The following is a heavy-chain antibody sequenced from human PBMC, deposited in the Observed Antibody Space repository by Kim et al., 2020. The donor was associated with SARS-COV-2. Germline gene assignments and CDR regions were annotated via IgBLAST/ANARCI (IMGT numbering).Heavy chain of an antibody. CDR2: INSDGSST. J-gene: IGHJ6*02. CDR1: GFTFSSYW. Sequence: GGSLRLSCAASGFTFSSYWMHWVRQAPGKGLVWVSRINSDGSSTSYADSVKGRFTISRDNAKNTLYLQMNSLRAEDTAVYYCARGAHIAAAGIDYYYGMDVWGQGTTVTVSS. D-gene: IGHD6-13*01. V-gene: IGHV3-74*01. CDR3: ARGAHIAAAGIDYYYGMDV.